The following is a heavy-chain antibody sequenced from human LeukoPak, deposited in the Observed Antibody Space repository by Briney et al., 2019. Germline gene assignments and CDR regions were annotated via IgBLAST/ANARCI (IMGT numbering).Heavy chain of an antibody. Sequence: ASVKVSCKASGYTFTGNYMHWVRQAPGQGLEWMGWISAYNGNTNYAQKLQGRVTMTTDTSTSTAYMELRSLRSDDTAVYYCARGGYCSGGSCYSPYYYYMDVWGKGNTVTVSS. CDR3: ARGGYCSGGSCYSPYYYYMDV. CDR1: GYTFTGNY. V-gene: IGHV1-18*04. D-gene: IGHD2-15*01. J-gene: IGHJ6*03. CDR2: ISAYNGNT.